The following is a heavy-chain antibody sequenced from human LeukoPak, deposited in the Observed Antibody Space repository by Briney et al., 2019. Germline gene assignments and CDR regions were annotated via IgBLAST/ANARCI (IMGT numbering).Heavy chain of an antibody. D-gene: IGHD2-15*01. CDR2: IYTGGST. V-gene: IGHV3-66*01. Sequence: GGSLRLSCAASGFSVSGQYMNWVRQAPGKGLEWVSVIYTGGSTYYAASVKGRFTISRDNSKNTLYLQMNSLRAEDTAVYYCARRLVVSADSYGMDVWGQGTTVTVS. CDR1: GFSVSGQY. J-gene: IGHJ6*02. CDR3: ARRLVVSADSYGMDV.